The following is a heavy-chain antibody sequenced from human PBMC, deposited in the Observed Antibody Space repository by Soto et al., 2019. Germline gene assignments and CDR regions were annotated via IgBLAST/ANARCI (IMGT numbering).Heavy chain of an antibody. J-gene: IGHJ4*02. CDR3: ARWVTVVTPNRYFDY. Sequence: SETLSLTCTVSGGSISSYYWGWIRQPPGKGLEWIGSIYYSGSTYYNPSLKSRVTISVDTSKNQFSLKLSSVTAADTAVYYCARWVTVVTPNRYFDYWGQGTLVTVSS. CDR1: GGSISSYY. CDR2: IYYSGST. V-gene: IGHV4-39*01. D-gene: IGHD2-15*01.